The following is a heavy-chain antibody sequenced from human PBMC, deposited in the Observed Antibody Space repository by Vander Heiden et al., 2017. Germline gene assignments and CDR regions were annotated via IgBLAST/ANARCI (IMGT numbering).Heavy chain of an antibody. D-gene: IGHD3-10*01. J-gene: IGHJ4*02. V-gene: IGHV1-58*01. CDR3: AARITMVRGVIGSDY. Sequence: QMQLVQSGPEVKKPGTSVKVSCQASGFTFTSSAVQWVRQARGQRLEWIGWIVVGSGNTNYAQKFQERVTITRDMSTSTAYMELSSLRSEDTAVYYCAARITMVRGVIGSDYWGQGTLVTVSS. CDR2: IVVGSGNT. CDR1: GFTFTSSA.